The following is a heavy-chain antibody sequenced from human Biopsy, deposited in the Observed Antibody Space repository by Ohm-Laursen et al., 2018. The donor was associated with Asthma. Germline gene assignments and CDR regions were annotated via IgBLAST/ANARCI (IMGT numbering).Heavy chain of an antibody. Sequence: SSLRLSCSASGFSFSNFGMHWVRQAPGKGLEWVAVISFDGSNEDYADSVKGRFTISRDNSKNTLFLEMNSLRPEDTAVYYCAREGVAGTHIEDWGQGTLVTVSS. V-gene: IGHV3-30*03. J-gene: IGHJ4*02. CDR3: AREGVAGTHIED. CDR2: ISFDGSNE. CDR1: GFSFSNFG. D-gene: IGHD6-19*01.